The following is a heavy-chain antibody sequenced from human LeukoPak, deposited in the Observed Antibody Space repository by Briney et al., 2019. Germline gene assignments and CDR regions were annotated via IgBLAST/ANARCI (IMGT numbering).Heavy chain of an antibody. J-gene: IGHJ4*02. D-gene: IGHD1-26*01. CDR2: IYYSGST. CDR3: ARRMSGSPFDY. V-gene: IGHV4-39*01. CDR1: GGSISSSSYY. Sequence: SETLSLTCTVSGGSISSSSYYWGWIRQPPGKGLEWIGSIYYSGSTYYNPSLKSRVTISVDTSKNQFSLKLSSVTAADTAVYYCARRMSGSPFDYRGQGTLVTVSS.